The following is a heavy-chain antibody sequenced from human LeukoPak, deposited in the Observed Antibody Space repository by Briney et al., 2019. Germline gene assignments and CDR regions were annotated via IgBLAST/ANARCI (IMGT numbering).Heavy chain of an antibody. J-gene: IGHJ4*02. V-gene: IGHV3-23*01. CDR1: GFTFINYA. Sequence: PGGSLRLSCAASGFTFINYAMAWVRQAPGKGLEWVSAITTGGDTTYYADSVKGRFTISRDNSKNTLYLQMNSLRAEDAAIYYCAKDLQNSHYVEVFDYWGQGTLVTASS. D-gene: IGHD4-11*01. CDR2: ITTGGDTT. CDR3: AKDLQNSHYVEVFDY.